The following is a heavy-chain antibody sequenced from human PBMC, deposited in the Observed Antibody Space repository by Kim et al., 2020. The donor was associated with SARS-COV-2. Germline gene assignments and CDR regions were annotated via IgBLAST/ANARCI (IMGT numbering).Heavy chain of an antibody. J-gene: IGHJ6*02. D-gene: IGHD6-19*01. Sequence: SETLSLTCPVSGGSISSINWWSCVRQPPGKRQGWIGDIYHGGSTNYNPSLKRRVTISVDKSKDPFYLKLSAVTAADTAVYYCARVDGSGWYGHYYYGLDVWGQGTTVTVSS. CDR2: IYHGGST. V-gene: IGHV4-4*02. CDR3: ARVDGSGWYGHYYYGLDV. CDR1: GGSISSINW.